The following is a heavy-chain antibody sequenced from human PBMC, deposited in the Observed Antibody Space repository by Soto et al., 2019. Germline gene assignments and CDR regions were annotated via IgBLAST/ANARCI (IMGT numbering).Heavy chain of an antibody. Sequence: QVQLVESGGGVVQPGRSLRLSCAASGFTFSSYGMHWVRQAPGKGLEWVAVIWYDGSNKNYADSVKGRFTISRDNSKNTLYLQMNSLRAEDTAVYYCARDGPFAVDYWGQGTLVTVSS. D-gene: IGHD3-10*01. CDR1: GFTFSSYG. CDR3: ARDGPFAVDY. V-gene: IGHV3-33*01. CDR2: IWYDGSNK. J-gene: IGHJ4*02.